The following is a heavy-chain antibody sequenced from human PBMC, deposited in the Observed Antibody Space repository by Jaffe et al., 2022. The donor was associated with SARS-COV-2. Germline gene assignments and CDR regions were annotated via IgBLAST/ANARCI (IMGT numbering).Heavy chain of an antibody. D-gene: IGHD6-6*01. CDR1: GFTFSSYA. CDR3: AKRGLGSSSARGLVPKYYFDY. J-gene: IGHJ4*02. CDR2: ISGSGGST. V-gene: IGHV3-23*01. Sequence: EVQLLESGGGLVQPGGSLRLSCAASGFTFSSYAMSWVRQAPGKGLEWVSAISGSGGSTYYADSVKGRFTISRDNSKNTLYLQMNSLRAEDTAVYYCAKRGLGSSSARGLVPKYYFDYWGQGTLVTVSS.